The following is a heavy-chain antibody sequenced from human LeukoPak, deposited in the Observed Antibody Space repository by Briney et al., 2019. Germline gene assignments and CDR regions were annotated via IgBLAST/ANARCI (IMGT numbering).Heavy chain of an antibody. J-gene: IGHJ5*01. Sequence: PGGSLRLSCVASGFTSKKYSMNWVRQAPGTGLEWISYISDTGLTKHYADSVKGRFTISRDGANNSLYLQMNSLRAGDTAVYYCARGFQFDGSFDSWGQGTLVTVSP. CDR3: ARGFQFDGSFDS. V-gene: IGHV3-48*01. CDR2: ISDTGLTK. D-gene: IGHD3-22*01. CDR1: GFTSKKYS.